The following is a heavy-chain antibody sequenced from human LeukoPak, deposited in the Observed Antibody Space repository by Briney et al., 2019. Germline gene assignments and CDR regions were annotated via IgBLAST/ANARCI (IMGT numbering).Heavy chain of an antibody. CDR2: IYFTGGT. V-gene: IGHV4-39*01. D-gene: IGHD4-17*01. CDR1: SGSISSSNYY. J-gene: IGHJ3*02. Sequence: SETLSLTCTVSSGSISSSNYYWDWIRQPPGKGLEYIGSIYFTGGTYYNPSLKSRVTISVDTSKNHFSLNLTSVTAADTGVYYCARQKYGDYRNAFEIWGQGNMVTVSS. CDR3: ARQKYGDYRNAFEI.